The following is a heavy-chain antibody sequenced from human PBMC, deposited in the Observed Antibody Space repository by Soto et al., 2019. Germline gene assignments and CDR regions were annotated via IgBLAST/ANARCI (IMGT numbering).Heavy chain of an antibody. J-gene: IGHJ4*02. Sequence: ASETLSLTCVVSGGSISARNWWSWVRQAPGKGLEWIGEVFHNGDTTYSPSLRSRVTISVDKSKNQFSLHLTSVTAADTAVYYCTRLIYDSRLNYFYFDLWGQGALVTVSS. CDR2: VFHNGDT. CDR3: TRLIYDSRLNYFYFDL. D-gene: IGHD3-22*01. V-gene: IGHV4-4*02. CDR1: GGSISARNW.